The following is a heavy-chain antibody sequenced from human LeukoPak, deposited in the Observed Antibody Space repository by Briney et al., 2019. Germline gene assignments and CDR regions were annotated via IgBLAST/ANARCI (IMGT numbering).Heavy chain of an antibody. J-gene: IGHJ4*02. CDR2: ISAYNGNT. CDR1: GYTFTSYG. Sequence: ASVKVSCKASGYTFTSYGISWVRQAPGQGLEWMGWISAYNGNTNYAQKFQGRVTITADKSTSTAYMELSSLRSEDTAVYYCARDLIIYGGPLYFDYWGQGTLVTVSS. CDR3: ARDLIIYGGPLYFDY. V-gene: IGHV1-18*01. D-gene: IGHD4/OR15-4a*01.